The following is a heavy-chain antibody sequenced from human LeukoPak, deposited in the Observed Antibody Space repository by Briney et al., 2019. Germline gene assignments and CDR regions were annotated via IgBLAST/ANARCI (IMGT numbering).Heavy chain of an antibody. CDR2: MSGSGGGT. J-gene: IGHJ4*02. V-gene: IGHV3-23*01. CDR1: GITLSNYG. CDR3: AKRGVVIRVILVGFYKEAYYFDS. D-gene: IGHD3-22*01. Sequence: RGSLRLSCAVSGITLSNYGMSWVRKAPGKGLEWVAGMSGSGGGTNYADSVKGRFTVSRDNSKNTLYLQMKSLRAEDTAVYFCAKRGVVIRVILVGFYKEAYYFDSWGQGALVTASS.